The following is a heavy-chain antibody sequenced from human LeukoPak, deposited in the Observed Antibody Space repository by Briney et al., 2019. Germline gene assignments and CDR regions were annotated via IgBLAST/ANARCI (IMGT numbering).Heavy chain of an antibody. CDR2: IYYSGST. Sequence: SETLSLTCTVSGGSISRYYWNWIRQPPGKGLEWIGYIYYSGSTNYTPSLKSRVTISVDTSKSQFSLKLSSVTAADTAVYYCARGYYDSSGYSYPFDYWGQGTLVTVSS. D-gene: IGHD3-22*01. V-gene: IGHV4-59*01. J-gene: IGHJ4*02. CDR3: ARGYYDSSGYSYPFDY. CDR1: GGSISRYY.